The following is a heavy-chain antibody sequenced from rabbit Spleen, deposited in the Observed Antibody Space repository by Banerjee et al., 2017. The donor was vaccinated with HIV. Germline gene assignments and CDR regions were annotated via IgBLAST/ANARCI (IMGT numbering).Heavy chain of an antibody. D-gene: IGHD6-1*01. Sequence: LEESGGDLVKPGASLTLTCTASGFSFSSSDYMCWVRQAPGKGLEWISCIAGGSSGFTYYASWAKGRFTISKTSSTTVTLQMTSLTAADTATYFCARADVSYGYGDYGRFNLWGQGTLVTVS. CDR1: GFSFSSSDY. CDR3: ARADVSYGYGDYGRFNL. J-gene: IGHJ4*01. V-gene: IGHV1S40*01. CDR2: IAGGSSGFT.